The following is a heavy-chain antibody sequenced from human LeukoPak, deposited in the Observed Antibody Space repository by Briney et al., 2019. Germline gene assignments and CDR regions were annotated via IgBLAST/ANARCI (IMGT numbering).Heavy chain of an antibody. Sequence: SATLSLTCTVSGGSISSYYWNWIRQPPGKGLEWIGSIYNYNPSLKSRVTISVDTSKNQFSLKLSSVTAADTAVYYCARRPPRAPFDYWAREPWSPSPQ. CDR3: ARRPPRAPFDY. CDR1: GGSISSYY. V-gene: IGHV4-59*08. CDR2: IY. J-gene: IGHJ4*02.